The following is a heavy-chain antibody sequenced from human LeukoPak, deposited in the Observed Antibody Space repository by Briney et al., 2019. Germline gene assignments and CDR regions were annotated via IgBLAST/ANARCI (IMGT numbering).Heavy chain of an antibody. CDR1: GGSISSYY. CDR2: IYYSGST. D-gene: IGHD1-26*01. CDR3: ARGNWRELLGAFDI. J-gene: IGHJ3*02. Sequence: PSETLSLTCTVSGGSISSYYWSWIRQPPGKGLEWIGYIYYSGSTNYNPSLKSRVTISVDTSKNQFSLKLSSVTAADTAVYYCARGNWRELLGAFDIWGQGTMVTVSS. V-gene: IGHV4-59*01.